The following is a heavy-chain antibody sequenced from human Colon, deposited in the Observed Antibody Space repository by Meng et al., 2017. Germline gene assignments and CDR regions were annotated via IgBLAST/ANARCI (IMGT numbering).Heavy chain of an antibody. J-gene: IGHJ5*02. V-gene: IGHV7-4-1*02. CDR1: GYTFSTYT. CDR3: ARGGNFDP. Sequence: QVQLVQSGSELKKPGASVKVSCKASGYTFSTYTLNWVRQAHGRGLEWXGWISTNTGTPTYTQGFTGRFVFSLDTSVSTAYLQISSLKADDTAVYYCARGGNFDPWGQGTLVTVSS. CDR2: ISTNTGTP. D-gene: IGHD2/OR15-2a*01.